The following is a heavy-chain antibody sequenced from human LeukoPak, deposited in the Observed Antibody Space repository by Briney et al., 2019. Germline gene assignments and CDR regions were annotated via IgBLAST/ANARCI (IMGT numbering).Heavy chain of an antibody. D-gene: IGHD4-23*01. CDR3: AKVDYGGNFRSFDY. CDR1: GFTFSSYA. V-gene: IGHV3-23*01. CDR2: SCSTGSI. J-gene: IGHJ4*02. Sequence: GGSLRLSCAASGFTFSSYAMSWVRQAPGKGLEWVSVSCSTGSIYYADSVKGRFTISRDNSKNTLYLQMNSLRAEDTAVYYCAKVDYGGNFRSFDYWGQGTLVTVSS.